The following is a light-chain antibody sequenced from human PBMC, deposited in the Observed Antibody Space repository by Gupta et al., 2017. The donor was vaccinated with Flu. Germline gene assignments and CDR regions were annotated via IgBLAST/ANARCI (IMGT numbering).Light chain of an antibody. Sequence: SSGPASVGDRVTIACRASQDGGNWLAWYQQKPGEVPKRLIYGASSLQRGVPERFSGSGSGTDFTLKIRRVESEDVAIYYCKQSRCFPLTFGQGTRVEI. CDR2: GAS. V-gene: IGKV1-12*01. J-gene: IGKJ1*01. CDR3: KQSRCFPLT. CDR1: QDGGNW.